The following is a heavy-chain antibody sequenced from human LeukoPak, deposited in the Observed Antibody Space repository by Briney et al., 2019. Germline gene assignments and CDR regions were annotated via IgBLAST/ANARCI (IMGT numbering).Heavy chain of an antibody. J-gene: IGHJ2*01. CDR1: GGSFSGYY. CDR3: ARGAARYYDFWSGYYPDRYWYFDL. D-gene: IGHD3-3*01. V-gene: IGHV4-34*01. Sequence: PSATLSLTCAIYGGSFSGYYWSWIRQPPGKGLEWIGEINHSGSTNYNPSLKSRVTISVDTSKNQFSLKLSSVTAADTAVYYCARGAARYYDFWSGYYPDRYWYFDLWGRGTLVTVSS. CDR2: INHSGST.